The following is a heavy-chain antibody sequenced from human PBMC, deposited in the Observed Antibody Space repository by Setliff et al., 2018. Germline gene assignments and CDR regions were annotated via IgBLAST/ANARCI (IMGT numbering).Heavy chain of an antibody. CDR1: GFTVSSSD. V-gene: IGHV3-53*01. CDR2: LSGDGNA. Sequence: GGSLRLSCATSGFTVSSSDMSWVRQAPGKGLEWISVLSGDGNAYYADSVKGRFTISGDTSTNALYLQMNSLRAEDTAVYYCAKPVSGAGGFSGDIWGQGTLVTVSS. CDR3: AKPVSGAGGFSGDI. D-gene: IGHD2-8*02. J-gene: IGHJ3*02.